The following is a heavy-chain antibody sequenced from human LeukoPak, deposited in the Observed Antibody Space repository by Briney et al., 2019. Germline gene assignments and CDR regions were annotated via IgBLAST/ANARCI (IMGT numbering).Heavy chain of an antibody. J-gene: IGHJ4*02. CDR2: IIPIFGTA. D-gene: IGHD3-22*01. CDR3: ASGGYYYDSSGYLDY. Sequence: SVKVSCKASGGTFSSYAISWVRQAPGQGLEWMGGIIPIFGTANYAQKFQGRVTITTDESTSTAYMELSSLRSEDTAVYYCASGGYYYDSSGYLDYWGQGTLVTVSS. V-gene: IGHV1-69*05. CDR1: GGTFSSYA.